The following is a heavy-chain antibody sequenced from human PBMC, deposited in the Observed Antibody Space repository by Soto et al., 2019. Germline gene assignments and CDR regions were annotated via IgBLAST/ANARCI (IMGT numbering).Heavy chain of an antibody. CDR3: ARPRAFDGYDGGYFFDL. Sequence: LRLSCTASGFTISSYWMSWVRQVPGKGLEWVASIKQDGSEEKYVDSVKGRFTTSRDNAKNSLYLEMNTLRGEDTALYYCARPRAFDGYDGGYFFDLWGQGTVVTVSS. J-gene: IGHJ4*02. V-gene: IGHV3-7*01. D-gene: IGHD5-12*01. CDR2: IKQDGSEE. CDR1: GFTISSYW.